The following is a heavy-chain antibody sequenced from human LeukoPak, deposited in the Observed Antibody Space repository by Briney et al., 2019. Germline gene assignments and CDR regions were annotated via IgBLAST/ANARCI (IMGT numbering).Heavy chain of an antibody. Sequence: ASVKVSCTASGYTFTSHAMHWVRQAPGQRLEWMGWINAGNGNTKYSQKFQGRVAITRDTPASTAYMELSSLRSEDTAVYYCARDLGGDYGWNALDYWGQGTLVTVSS. V-gene: IGHV1-3*01. D-gene: IGHD4-17*01. CDR1: GYTFTSHA. J-gene: IGHJ4*02. CDR3: ARDLGGDYGWNALDY. CDR2: INAGNGNT.